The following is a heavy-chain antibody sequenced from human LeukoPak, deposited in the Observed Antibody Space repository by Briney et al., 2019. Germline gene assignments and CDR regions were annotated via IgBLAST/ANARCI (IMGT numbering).Heavy chain of an antibody. CDR1: GFTFDDYG. Sequence: PGGSLRLSCAASGFTFDDYGMSWVRQAPGKGLEWVSGINWNGGSTGYADSVKGRFTISRDNAKNSLYLQMNSLRAEDTALYHCARDIVATGYCYGMDVWGQGTTATVSS. D-gene: IGHD5-12*01. V-gene: IGHV3-20*01. CDR2: INWNGGST. J-gene: IGHJ6*02. CDR3: ARDIVATGYCYGMDV.